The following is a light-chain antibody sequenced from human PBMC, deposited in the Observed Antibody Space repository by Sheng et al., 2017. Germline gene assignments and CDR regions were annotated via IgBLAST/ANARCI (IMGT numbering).Light chain of an antibody. CDR2: AAS. Sequence: TQSPGTLSLSPGERATLSCGASESVNSNFLAWYQQKPGKAPKLLIYAASSLQSGVPSRFSGSGSGTDFTLTISSLQPEDFATYYCQQANSFPRTFGQGTKVEYK. CDR3: QQANSFPRT. CDR1: ESVNSNF. V-gene: IGKV1-12*01. J-gene: IGKJ1*01.